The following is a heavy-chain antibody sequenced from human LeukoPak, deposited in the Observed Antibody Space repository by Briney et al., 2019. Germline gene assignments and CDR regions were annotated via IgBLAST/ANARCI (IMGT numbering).Heavy chain of an antibody. V-gene: IGHV4-61*01. J-gene: IGHJ4*02. D-gene: IGHD3-22*01. Sequence: PSETVSLTCTVSGCSVNHYSYYWSWIPQPPGKRLEWIGYIFYSGSTNYNPSLKSRVTLSVDTSKNQFSLKLTSVTAADTAVYYCARASDSGGYYSYYFDYWGQGTLVTVSS. CDR2: IFYSGST. CDR3: ARASDSGGYYSYYFDY. CDR1: GCSVNHYSYY.